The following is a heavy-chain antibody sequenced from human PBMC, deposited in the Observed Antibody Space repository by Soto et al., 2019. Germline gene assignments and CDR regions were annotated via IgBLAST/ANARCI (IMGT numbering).Heavy chain of an antibody. V-gene: IGHV2-5*02. CDR1: GFSLSTSGVG. CDR2: IYWDDDK. D-gene: IGHD3-22*01. CDR3: ARLVGITMIVVGKLPTKGGFDY. Sequence: QITLKESGPTLVKPTQTLTLTCTFSGFSLSTSGVGVGWIRQPPGKALEWLALIYWDDDKRYSPSLKSRLTITKDTSKNQVVLTMTNMDPVDTATYYCARLVGITMIVVGKLPTKGGFDYWGQGTLVTVSS. J-gene: IGHJ4*02.